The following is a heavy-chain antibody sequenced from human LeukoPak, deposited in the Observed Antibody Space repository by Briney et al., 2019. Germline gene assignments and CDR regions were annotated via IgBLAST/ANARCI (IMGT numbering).Heavy chain of an antibody. J-gene: IGHJ4*02. D-gene: IGHD3-22*01. Sequence: GGSLRLSCAASGFTFSDYYLTWIRQAPGKGLEWVSYISTSRNLKYLADSVKGRFTISRDNAKNSLYLQMNSLRAEDTAVYYCARDNSSGYYFDYWGQGTLVTVSS. V-gene: IGHV3-11*01. CDR2: ISTSRNLK. CDR1: GFTFSDYY. CDR3: ARDNSSGYYFDY.